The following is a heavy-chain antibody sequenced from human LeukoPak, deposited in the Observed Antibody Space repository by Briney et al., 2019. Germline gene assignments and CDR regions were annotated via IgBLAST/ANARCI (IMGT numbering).Heavy chain of an antibody. V-gene: IGHV1-69*01. D-gene: IGHD4-11*01. CDR3: ARPMTTVTRTNWFDP. J-gene: IGHJ5*02. Sequence: ASVKVSCKASGGTFSSYAISWVRQAPGQGLEWMGGIIPIFGTANYAQKFQGRVTITADESTSTAYMELSSLRSEDTAVYYCARPMTTVTRTNWFDPWGQGTLVTVSS. CDR2: IIPIFGTA. CDR1: GGTFSSYA.